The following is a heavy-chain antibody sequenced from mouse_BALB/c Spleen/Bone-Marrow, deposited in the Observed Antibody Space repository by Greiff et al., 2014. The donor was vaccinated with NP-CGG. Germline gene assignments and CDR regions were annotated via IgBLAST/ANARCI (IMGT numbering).Heavy chain of an antibody. Sequence: VQLQQSGGGLVEPGGSLKLSCTASGFTFSDYYMYWVRQTPEKRLEWVATISDGGIYTYYPDSVKGRFTISRDNAKNNLYLQMSSLKSEDTAMYYCARSGEKYGALDYSGQGTSVTVSS. CDR2: ISDGGIYT. D-gene: IGHD1-1*02. J-gene: IGHJ4*01. CDR3: ARSGEKYGALDY. V-gene: IGHV5-4*02. CDR1: GFTFSDYY.